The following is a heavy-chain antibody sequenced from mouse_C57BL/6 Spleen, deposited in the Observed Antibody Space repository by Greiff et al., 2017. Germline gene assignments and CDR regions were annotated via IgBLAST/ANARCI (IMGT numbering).Heavy chain of an antibody. Sequence: QVQLQKSGPELVKPGASVKLSCKASGYTFTSYDINWVKQRPGQGLEWIGWIYPRDGSTKYNEKFKGKATLTVDTSSSTAYMELHSLTSEDSAVYFCARYYDYDGYYAMDYWGQGTSVTVSS. J-gene: IGHJ4*01. V-gene: IGHV1-85*01. CDR1: GYTFTSYD. D-gene: IGHD2-4*01. CDR3: ARYYDYDGYYAMDY. CDR2: IYPRDGST.